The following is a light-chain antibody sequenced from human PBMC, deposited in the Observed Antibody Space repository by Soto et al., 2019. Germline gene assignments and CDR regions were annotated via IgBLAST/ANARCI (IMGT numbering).Light chain of an antibody. V-gene: IGLV2-14*03. CDR2: HVT. Sequence: QSALTQPASVSGSPGQSITISCTGTSSDIGHYDYVSWYQQHPGKAPKLMIYHVTYRPSGVSNRYSGSKSGNSASLTISGLQADDETDYYCCSLTTSHTYVFGSGTQLTVL. CDR3: CSLTTSHTYV. J-gene: IGLJ7*01. CDR1: SSDIGHYDY.